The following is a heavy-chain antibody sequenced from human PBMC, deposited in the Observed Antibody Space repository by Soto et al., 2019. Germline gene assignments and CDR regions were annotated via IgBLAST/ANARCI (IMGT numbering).Heavy chain of an antibody. CDR2: IYYSGST. V-gene: IGHV4-59*01. CDR3: ARVSSSSGYAVLDY. Sequence: SETLSLTCTVSGGSISSYYWSWIRQPPGKGLEWIGYIYYSGSTNYNPSLKSRVTISVDTSKNQFSLKLSPVTATDTAVYYCARVSSSSGYAVLDYWGQGTLVTVSS. CDR1: GGSISSYY. J-gene: IGHJ4*02. D-gene: IGHD3-22*01.